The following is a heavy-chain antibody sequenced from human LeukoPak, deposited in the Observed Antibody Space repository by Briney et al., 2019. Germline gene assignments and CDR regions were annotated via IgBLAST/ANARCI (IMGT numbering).Heavy chain of an antibody. V-gene: IGHV4-4*07. CDR3: ARENSLLSYWLDP. CDR1: GGSISSYY. CDR2: IYTSGST. Sequence: SETLSLPCTVSGGSISSYYWSWIRQPAGKGLEWIGRIYTSGSTNYNPSLKSRVTISVDTSKNQFSLKLSSVTAADTAVYYCARENSLLSYWLDPWGQGTLVTVSS. J-gene: IGHJ5*02. D-gene: IGHD2/OR15-2a*01.